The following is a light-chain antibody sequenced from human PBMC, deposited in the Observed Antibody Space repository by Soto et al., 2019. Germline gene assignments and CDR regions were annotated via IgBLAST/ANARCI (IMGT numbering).Light chain of an antibody. CDR3: QEYNARPWT. CDR1: QSVGSS. J-gene: IGKJ1*01. V-gene: IGKV3-15*01. CDR2: GVS. Sequence: IVMTQSPATLSVSPGGRAILSCRASQSVGSSLAWYQQKPGQPPRLLIYGVSTRATGVPARFTGSGSETDFTLTISSLQSDDFEIYYCQEYNARPWTFGPGTTVEI.